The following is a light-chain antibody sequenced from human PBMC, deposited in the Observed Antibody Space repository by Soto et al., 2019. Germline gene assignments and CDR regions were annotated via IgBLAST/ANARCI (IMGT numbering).Light chain of an antibody. J-gene: IGKJ2*01. CDR3: QQYGSSPHT. V-gene: IGKV3-20*01. CDR1: QSVSSSY. Sequence: EIVLTQSPATLSLSPGERATVSCRASQSVSSSYLAWYQHKPGQAPRLLIYGASSRATGIPDRFSGSGSGTDFTLTISRLEPEDFAVYYCQQYGSSPHTFGQGTKLEIK. CDR2: GAS.